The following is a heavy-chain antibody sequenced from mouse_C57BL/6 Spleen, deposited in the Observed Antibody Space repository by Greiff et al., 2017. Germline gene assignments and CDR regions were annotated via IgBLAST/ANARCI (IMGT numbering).Heavy chain of an antibody. CDR1: GYTFTSYW. V-gene: IGHV1-50*01. CDR2: IDPSDSYT. CDR3: ARGRYPFAY. Sequence: QVQLKQPGAELVKPGASVKLSCKASGYTFTSYWMQWVKQRPGQGLEWIGEIDPSDSYTNYNQKFKGKATLTVDTSSSTAYMQLSSLTSEDSAVYYCARGRYPFAYWGQGTLVTVSA. J-gene: IGHJ3*01. D-gene: IGHD1-1*01.